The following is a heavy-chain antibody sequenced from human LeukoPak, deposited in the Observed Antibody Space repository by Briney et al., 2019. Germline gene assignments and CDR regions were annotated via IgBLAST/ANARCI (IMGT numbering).Heavy chain of an antibody. J-gene: IGHJ4*02. CDR2: VHSSGST. CDR3: AKEGRSSTPGY. Sequence: SETLSLTCTVSGGSISTYYWSWIRQPAGEGLEWIGRVHSSGSTHYTPSLRSRVTMSVDTSNNQFSLNLRSVTAADTAVYYCAKEGRSSTPGYWGQGTLVTVSS. CDR1: GGSISTYY. D-gene: IGHD2-15*01. V-gene: IGHV4-4*07.